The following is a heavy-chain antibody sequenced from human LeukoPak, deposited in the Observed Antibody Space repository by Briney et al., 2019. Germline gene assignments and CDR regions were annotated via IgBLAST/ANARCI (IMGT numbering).Heavy chain of an antibody. J-gene: IGHJ4*02. Sequence: GGSLRLSCSAYGFTFIDYDLNWVRQAPGRGLEWVSSISYLSSHVYYGDSVKGRFSISRDNAKNSLYLQMNSLGAEDTAIYYCGRAFPPLRTASGGYLWGQGILVTVSS. V-gene: IGHV3-21*01. CDR1: GFTFIDYD. D-gene: IGHD5-18*01. CDR3: GRAFPPLRTASGGYL. CDR2: ISYLSSHV.